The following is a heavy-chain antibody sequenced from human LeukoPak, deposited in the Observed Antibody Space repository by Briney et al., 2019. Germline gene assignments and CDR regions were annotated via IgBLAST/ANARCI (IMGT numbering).Heavy chain of an antibody. V-gene: IGHV1-46*01. D-gene: IGHD2-2*01. Sequence: ASVKVSCKASGYTFTSYYMHWVRQAPGQGLEWMGIINPSGGSTSYAHKFQGRVTMTRDTSTSTVYMELSSLRSEDTAVYYCAREQSVVPAANNWFDPWGQGTLVTVSS. CDR2: INPSGGST. CDR3: AREQSVVPAANNWFDP. CDR1: GYTFTSYY. J-gene: IGHJ5*02.